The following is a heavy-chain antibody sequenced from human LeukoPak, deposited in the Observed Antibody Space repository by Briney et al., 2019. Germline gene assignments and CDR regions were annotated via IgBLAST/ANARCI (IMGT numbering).Heavy chain of an antibody. CDR2: IKSDGSTK. CDR1: GFTFSSHW. CDR3: ARIGSASTNWFDP. V-gene: IGHV3-7*03. Sequence: GGSLRLSCAASGFTFSSHWMGWVRQAPGKGLEWVANIKSDGSTKYYVDSVKGRFTISRDNAESSLYLQMNSLGAEDTAVYYCARIGSASTNWFDPWGQGTLVTVSS. J-gene: IGHJ5*02. D-gene: IGHD1-1*01.